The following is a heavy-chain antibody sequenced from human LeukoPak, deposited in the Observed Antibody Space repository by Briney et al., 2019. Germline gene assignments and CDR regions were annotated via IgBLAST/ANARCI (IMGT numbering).Heavy chain of an antibody. CDR2: FDPEDGET. D-gene: IGHD6-13*01. CDR1: GYTLTELS. Sequence: ASVKVSCKVSGYTLTELSMHWVRQSPGKGLEWMGGFDPEDGETIYAQKYQGRVTMTEDTSTDTAYMELSSLRSEDTAVYYCATAPSIAAAMPYFDYWGQGTLVTVSS. CDR3: ATAPSIAAAMPYFDY. J-gene: IGHJ4*02. V-gene: IGHV1-24*01.